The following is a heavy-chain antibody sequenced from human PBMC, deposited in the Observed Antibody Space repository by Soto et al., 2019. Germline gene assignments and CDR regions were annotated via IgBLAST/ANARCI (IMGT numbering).Heavy chain of an antibody. Sequence: LCCEACGDTFKSYYMHWARHAPGQGLEWMGIINPSGGSTSYAQKFQGRVTMTRDTSTSTVYMELSSLRSEDTAVYYCARVKKFGEPATIDYWGQGTLVTVSS. CDR1: GDTFKSYY. J-gene: IGHJ4*02. V-gene: IGHV1-46*02. CDR3: ARVKKFGEPATIDY. D-gene: IGHD3-10*01. CDR2: INPSGGST.